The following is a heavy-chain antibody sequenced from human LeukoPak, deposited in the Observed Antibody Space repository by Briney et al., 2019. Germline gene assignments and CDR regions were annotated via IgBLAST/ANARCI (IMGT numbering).Heavy chain of an antibody. CDR3: AVWGYDSSGKFVDY. Sequence: QPGGSLRLSCAASGFTFSSYAMSWVRQAPGKGLEWVSAISGSGGSTYYADSVKGRFTISRDNSKNTLYLQMNSLRAEDTAVYYRAVWGYDSSGKFVDYWGQGTLVTVSS. V-gene: IGHV3-23*01. D-gene: IGHD3-22*01. CDR1: GFTFSSYA. CDR2: ISGSGGST. J-gene: IGHJ4*02.